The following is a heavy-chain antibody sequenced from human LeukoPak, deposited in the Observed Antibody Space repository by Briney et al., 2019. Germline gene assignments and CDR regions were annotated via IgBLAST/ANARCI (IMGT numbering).Heavy chain of an antibody. J-gene: IGHJ4*02. CDR3: ARGIRGYFDY. D-gene: IGHD2-15*01. CDR1: GFTFSSYA. CDR2: ISYDGSNK. Sequence: GRSLRLSCAASGFTFSSYAMHWVRQAPGKGLEWVAVISYDGSNKYYADSVKGRFTISRDNSKNTLYLQMNSLRAEDTAVYYCARGIRGYFDYWGQGTLVTVSS. V-gene: IGHV3-30*04.